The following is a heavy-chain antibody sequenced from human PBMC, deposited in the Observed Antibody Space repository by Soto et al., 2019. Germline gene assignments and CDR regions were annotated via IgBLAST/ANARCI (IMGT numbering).Heavy chain of an antibody. CDR1: GGTFSSYT. Sequence: QVQLVQSGAEVKKPGSSVKVSCKASGGTFSSYTISWVRQAPGQGLEWMGRIIPIRGIANYAQKFQGRVTITADKSTSTDYMELSSMRSEDTAVYYCGRDSISSRPVDTTGGACGCVSACGFDYWGQGTLVTVSS. CDR3: GRDSISSRPVDTTGGACGCVSACGFDY. D-gene: IGHD2-2*01. CDR2: IIPIRGIA. J-gene: IGHJ4*02. V-gene: IGHV1-69*08.